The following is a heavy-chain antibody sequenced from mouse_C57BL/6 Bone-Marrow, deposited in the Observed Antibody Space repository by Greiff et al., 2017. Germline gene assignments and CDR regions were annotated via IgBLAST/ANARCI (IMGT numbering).Heavy chain of an antibody. Sequence: VQLQQSGAELVRPGTSVTVSCKASGYAFTNYGIEWVKQRPGQGLEWIGVINPGSGGTNYNEKFKGKATLTADKSSSTAYMQLSSLTSEDSAVFFCGGYDPPDYWGQGTPVTVSS. J-gene: IGHJ4*01. CDR1: GYAFTNYG. D-gene: IGHD2-3*01. V-gene: IGHV1-54*01. CDR3: GGYDPPDY. CDR2: INPGSGGT.